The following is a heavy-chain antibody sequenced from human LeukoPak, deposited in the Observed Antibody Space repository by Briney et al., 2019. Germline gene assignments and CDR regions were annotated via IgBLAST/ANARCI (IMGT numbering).Heavy chain of an antibody. V-gene: IGHV3-48*02. CDR1: GFTFRSYS. J-gene: IGHJ4*02. Sequence: GGSLRLSCAASGFTFRSYSVNWVRQAPGKGLEWVSYISDSSTTIYYAASVKGRFTISRDNAKNSLHLQMNSLRDEDTAVYYCARDGDGAVAGLFDYWGQGTLVTVSS. CDR3: ARDGDGAVAGLFDY. CDR2: ISDSSTTI. D-gene: IGHD6-19*01.